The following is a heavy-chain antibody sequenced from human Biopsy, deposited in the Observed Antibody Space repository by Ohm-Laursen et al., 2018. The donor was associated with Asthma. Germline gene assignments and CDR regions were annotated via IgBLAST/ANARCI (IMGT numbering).Heavy chain of an antibody. V-gene: IGHV1-2*06. CDR1: GYTFIGCH. CDR3: ARGQKSAGDRWFDP. CDR2: INPNSGGT. D-gene: IGHD6-13*01. Sequence: GASVKVSCKASGYTFIGCHIHWMRQAPVQGLEWMGRINPNSGGTNYAQKFQGRVTMTRDTSISTAYMEVSRLRSDDTAVYYCARGQKSAGDRWFDPWGQGTLVTVSS. J-gene: IGHJ5*02.